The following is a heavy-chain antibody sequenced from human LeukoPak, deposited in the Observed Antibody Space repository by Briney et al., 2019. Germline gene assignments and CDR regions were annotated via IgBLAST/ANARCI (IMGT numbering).Heavy chain of an antibody. D-gene: IGHD6-19*01. V-gene: IGHV3-21*01. J-gene: IGHJ4*02. CDR3: ARSIAVAGYDY. CDR1: GFTFSSYM. Sequence: PGGSLRLSCAASGFTFSSYMMNWVRQAPGKGLEWVSSISTSSSYIYYADSVKGRFTISRDNAKSSLFLQMNSLRAEDTAVYYCARSIAVAGYDYWGQGTLVTVSS. CDR2: ISTSSSYI.